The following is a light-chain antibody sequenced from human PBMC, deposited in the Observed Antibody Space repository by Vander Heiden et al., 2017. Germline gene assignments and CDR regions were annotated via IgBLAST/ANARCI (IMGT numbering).Light chain of an antibody. CDR1: SSNVGSFNL. V-gene: IGLV2-23*01. J-gene: IGLJ2*01. Sequence: SALTQPASVSGSPGQSLTISCTGTSSNVGSFNLVSWYQQYPGKALKLMIYEDSQRPSGVSNRFSGSKSGNTASLTISGLQAEDEADYYCCSYAGSSTFRVIFGGGTKLTVL. CDR3: CSYAGSSTFRVI. CDR2: EDS.